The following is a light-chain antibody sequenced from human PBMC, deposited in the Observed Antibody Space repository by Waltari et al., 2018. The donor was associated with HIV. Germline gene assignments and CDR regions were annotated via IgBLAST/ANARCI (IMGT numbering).Light chain of an antibody. Sequence: QSVLTQPPSVSGAPGQRVTISCTGSSSNIGAGYDIHWYQQLPGTCPKLLVYGSGNRPSGVPDRFSGSKSGTSASLAITGLQAEDEADYYCQSYDSSLTGSVFGGGTKLTVL. V-gene: IGLV1-40*01. CDR3: QSYDSSLTGSV. CDR2: GSG. CDR1: SSNIGAGYD. J-gene: IGLJ2*01.